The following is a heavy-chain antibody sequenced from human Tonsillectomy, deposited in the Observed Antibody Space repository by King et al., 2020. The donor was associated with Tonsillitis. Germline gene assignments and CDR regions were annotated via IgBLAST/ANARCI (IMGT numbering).Heavy chain of an antibody. J-gene: IGHJ6*03. CDR1: GFTFSRYG. V-gene: IGHV3-30*18. D-gene: IGHD2-15*01. CDR2: ISYDGSNK. CDR3: VNDGHCSGGICYSGPYYYSYSLYV. Sequence: VQLVESGGGVVQPGRSLRLSCAASGFTFSRYGMHWVRQAPGKGLEWVADISYDGSNKYYADSVKGRFPISRDNSKNTLFLQMKSLRAEDTAVYFCVNDGHCSGGICYSGPYYYSYSLYVWGKGTTLPVSS.